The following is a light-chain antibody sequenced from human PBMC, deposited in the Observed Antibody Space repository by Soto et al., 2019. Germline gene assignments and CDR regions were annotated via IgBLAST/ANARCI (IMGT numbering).Light chain of an antibody. V-gene: IGKV1-39*01. Sequence: DIQMTQSPSSLSASVGDRVTITGRASQSISNYLNWYQQKPGKAPTLLIYAASSLQSGVPSRFSGSGSATDFTLTISSLQPEDFATYSCQQSYTTLFTFGPGTNVDIK. CDR1: QSISNY. CDR2: AAS. J-gene: IGKJ3*01. CDR3: QQSYTTLFT.